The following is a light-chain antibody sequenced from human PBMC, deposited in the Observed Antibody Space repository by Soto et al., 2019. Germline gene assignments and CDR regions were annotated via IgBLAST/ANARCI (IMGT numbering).Light chain of an antibody. CDR1: SSDVGGYDY. Sequence: QSALTQPASVSGSPGQSITISRTGTSSDVGGYDYVSWYQHHPGKAPKLMIYEVSNRPSGVSNRFSGSKSGNTASLTISGLQAEDEADYYCSSYTGSSTGVFGGGTKLTVL. CDR2: EVS. J-gene: IGLJ2*01. V-gene: IGLV2-14*01. CDR3: SSYTGSSTGV.